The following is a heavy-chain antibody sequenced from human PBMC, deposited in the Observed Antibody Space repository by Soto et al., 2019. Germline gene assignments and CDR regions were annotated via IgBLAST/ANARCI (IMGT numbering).Heavy chain of an antibody. CDR2: INPNSGGT. CDR3: ASDYCGCICNWSYP. D-gene: IGHD2-21*01. V-gene: IGHV1-2*02. CDR1: GYTFLPYY. J-gene: IGHJ5*02. Sequence: AAVPVSFMATGYTFLPYYMHWVRQAPGQGLEWMGWINPNSGGTHYAQKFQGRVTITRDTSNDTAYVELRRLRSDDTAMYYYASDYCGCICNWSYPWGQGTLVTVSS.